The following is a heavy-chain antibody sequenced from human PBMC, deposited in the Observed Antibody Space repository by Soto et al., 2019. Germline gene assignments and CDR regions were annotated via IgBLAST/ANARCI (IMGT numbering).Heavy chain of an antibody. CDR2: IIPILGIA. V-gene: IGHV1-69*04. CDR3: ARDVLGDFWSGFDY. J-gene: IGHJ4*02. Sequence: GASVKVSCKASGGTFSSYTISWVRQAPGQGLEWMGRIIPILGIANYAQKFQGRVTITADKSTSTAYMELSSLRSEDTAVYYCARDVLGDFWSGFDYWGQGTLVTSPQ. D-gene: IGHD3-3*01. CDR1: GGTFSSYT.